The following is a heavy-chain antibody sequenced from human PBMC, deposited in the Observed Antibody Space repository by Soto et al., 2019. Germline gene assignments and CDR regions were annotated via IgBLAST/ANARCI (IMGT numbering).Heavy chain of an antibody. D-gene: IGHD3-10*01. J-gene: IGHJ4*02. CDR1: GYSISSGYY. V-gene: IGHV4-38-2*01. CDR2: IYHSGST. Sequence: SETLSLTCAVSGYSISSGYYWGWIRQPPGKGLEWIGSIYHSGSTYYNPSLKSRVTISVDTSKNQFSLKLSSVTAADTAVYYCVKSGSAQDYFDYWGQGTLVTVSS. CDR3: VKSGSAQDYFDY.